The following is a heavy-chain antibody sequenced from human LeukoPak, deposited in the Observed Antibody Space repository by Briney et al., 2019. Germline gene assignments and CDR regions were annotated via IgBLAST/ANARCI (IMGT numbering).Heavy chain of an antibody. CDR1: GFTVSSNY. J-gene: IGHJ4*02. D-gene: IGHD5-12*01. Sequence: PGGSLRLSCAASGFTVSSNYMSWVRQAPGKGLEWVSVIYSGGSTYYADSVKGRFTISRDNSKNTLYLQMNSLRAEDTAVYYCARDLGVATIAFDYWGQGTLVTVSS. V-gene: IGHV3-53*01. CDR2: IYSGGST. CDR3: ARDLGVATIAFDY.